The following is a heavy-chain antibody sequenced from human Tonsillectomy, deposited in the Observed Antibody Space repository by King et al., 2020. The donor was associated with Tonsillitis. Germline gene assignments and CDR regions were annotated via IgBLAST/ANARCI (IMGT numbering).Heavy chain of an antibody. Sequence: VQLVESGGGLVKPGGSLRLSCAASGFTFSDYYMSWIRQAPGKGLEWVSYISSSGSTIYYADSVKGRFTISRDNAKNSLYLQMNSLRAEDTAVYYWARDISYYDFWSGRLDAFDIWGQGTMVTVSS. CDR3: ARDISYYDFWSGRLDAFDI. J-gene: IGHJ3*02. D-gene: IGHD3-3*01. V-gene: IGHV3-11*01. CDR1: GFTFSDYY. CDR2: ISSSGSTI.